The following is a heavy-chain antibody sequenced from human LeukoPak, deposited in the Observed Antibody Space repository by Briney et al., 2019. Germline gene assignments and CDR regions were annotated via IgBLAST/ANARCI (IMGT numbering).Heavy chain of an antibody. CDR1: GGSFSSNNYY. D-gene: IGHD1-26*01. V-gene: IGHV4-39*01. CDR3: ARYSGGQPIHY. CDR2: IFSGNT. Sequence: SETLSLTCTVSGGSFSSNNYYWGWIRQPPGKGLEWIGRIFSGNTSYNPSLRSRVTISVDTSKNQFSLKLSSVTAADTAVYYCARYSGGQPIHYWGQGTLVTVSS. J-gene: IGHJ4*02.